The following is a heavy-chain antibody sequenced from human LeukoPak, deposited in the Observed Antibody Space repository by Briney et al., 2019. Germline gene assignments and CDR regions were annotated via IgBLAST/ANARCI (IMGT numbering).Heavy chain of an antibody. CDR3: VTYPTIANRHFDY. V-gene: IGHV3-7*01. CDR2: INPDESEK. D-gene: IGHD6-6*01. J-gene: IGHJ4*02. Sequence: GGSLRLSCAASGFTFSNSWMSWVRQAPGKGLEWVAKINPDESEKDYVDSVKGRFTISRDNAKNSLYLEMNTLRAEDTAVYYCVTYPTIANRHFDYWGQGTLVTVSS. CDR1: GFTFSNSW.